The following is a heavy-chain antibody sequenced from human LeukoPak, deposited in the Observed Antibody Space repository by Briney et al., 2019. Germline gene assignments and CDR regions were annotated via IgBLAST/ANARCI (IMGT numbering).Heavy chain of an antibody. CDR3: ARAGVYSYGQAPYYFDY. Sequence: GASVKVSCKVSGGTFSSYAISWVRQAPGQRLEWMGRIIPIFVTANYAQQFQPRVTITTDESTSTANMELSSLRSEDTAVYYCARAGVYSYGQAPYYFDYWGQGTLVTVSS. D-gene: IGHD5-18*01. J-gene: IGHJ4*02. CDR1: GGTFSSYA. V-gene: IGHV1-69*05. CDR2: IIPIFVTA.